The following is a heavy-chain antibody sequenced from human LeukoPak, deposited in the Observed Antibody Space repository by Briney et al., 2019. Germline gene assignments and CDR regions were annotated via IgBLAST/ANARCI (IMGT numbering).Heavy chain of an antibody. D-gene: IGHD3-9*01. CDR1: GFTFSSYA. J-gene: IGHJ6*02. Sequence: GGSLRLSCAASGFTFSSYAMSWVRQAPGKGLEWVSAISGSGGSTYYADSVKGRFTISRDNSKNTLYLQMNSLRAEDTAVYYCAKVYYDILTGYRVDGMGVWGQGTTVTVSS. CDR2: ISGSGGST. CDR3: AKVYYDILTGYRVDGMGV. V-gene: IGHV3-23*01.